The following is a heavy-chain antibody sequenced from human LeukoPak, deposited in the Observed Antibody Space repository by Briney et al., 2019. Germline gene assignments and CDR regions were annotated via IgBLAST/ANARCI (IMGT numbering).Heavy chain of an antibody. V-gene: IGHV3-66*02. D-gene: IGHD3-3*01. CDR2: IYSGGST. CDR3: ARVFSDFWSGYPIFDY. CDR1: GFTVSSNY. Sequence: GGSLRLSCAASGFTVSSNYMSWVRQAPGKGLEWVSVIYSGGSTYYADSVKGRFTISRDNSKNTLYLQMNSLRAEDTAVYYCARVFSDFWSGYPIFDYWGQGTLVTVSS. J-gene: IGHJ4*02.